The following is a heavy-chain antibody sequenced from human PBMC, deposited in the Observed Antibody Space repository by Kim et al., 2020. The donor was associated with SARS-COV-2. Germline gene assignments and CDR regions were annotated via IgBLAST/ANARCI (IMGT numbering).Heavy chain of an antibody. CDR3: ARGRVGYRGSYGGWFDP. Sequence: ASVKVSCKASGYTFTSYAMNWVRQAPGQGLEWMGWINTNTGNPTYAQGFTGRFVFSLDTSVSTAYLQISSLKAEDTAVYYCARGRVGYRGSYGGWFDPWGQGTLVTVSS. J-gene: IGHJ5*02. CDR1: GYTFTSYA. V-gene: IGHV7-4-1*02. CDR2: INTNTGNP. D-gene: IGHD1-26*01.